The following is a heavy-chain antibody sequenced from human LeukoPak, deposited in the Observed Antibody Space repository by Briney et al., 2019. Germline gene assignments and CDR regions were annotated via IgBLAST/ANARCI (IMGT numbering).Heavy chain of an antibody. CDR2: ISGSGGST. D-gene: IGHD1-1*01. CDR3: AKDLIWNDARPDFDY. J-gene: IGHJ4*02. CDR1: GFTFSSYA. V-gene: IGHV3-23*01. Sequence: HPGGSLRLSCAASGFTFSSYAMSWVRQAPGKGLEWVSAISGSGGSTYYADSVKGRFTISRDNSKNTLYLQMNSLRAEDTAVYYCAKDLIWNDARPDFDYWGQGTLVTVSS.